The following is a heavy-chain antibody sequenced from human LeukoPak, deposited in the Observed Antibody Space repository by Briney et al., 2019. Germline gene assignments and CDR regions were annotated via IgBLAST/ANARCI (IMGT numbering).Heavy chain of an antibody. CDR1: GFTFSNYD. Sequence: GGSLRLSCVASGFTFSNYDMNWVRQAPGKGLEWVSFISSSSSYIYYADSVKGRFTISRDNAKKSLYLQMNSLRAEDTAMYYCARGRYDSRIFDYWGQGTLVTVSS. D-gene: IGHD3-22*01. CDR2: ISSSSSYI. V-gene: IGHV3-21*01. J-gene: IGHJ4*02. CDR3: ARGRYDSRIFDY.